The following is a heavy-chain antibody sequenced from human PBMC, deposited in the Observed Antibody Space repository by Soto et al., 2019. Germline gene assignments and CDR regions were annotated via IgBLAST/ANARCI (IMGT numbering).Heavy chain of an antibody. Sequence: ASVKVSCTASGYTFTSYDINWVRQATGQGFEWMGWMNPNSGNTGYAQKFQGRVTMTRNTSISTTYMELSSLRSEDTAVYYCASPARNYDFWSGYSFDIWGQGTMVTVSS. CDR1: GYTFTSYD. CDR2: MNPNSGNT. D-gene: IGHD3-3*01. CDR3: ASPARNYDFWSGYSFDI. J-gene: IGHJ3*02. V-gene: IGHV1-8*01.